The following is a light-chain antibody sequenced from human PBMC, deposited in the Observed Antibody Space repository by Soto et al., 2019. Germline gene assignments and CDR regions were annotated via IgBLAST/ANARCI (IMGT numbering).Light chain of an antibody. CDR2: GAS. V-gene: IGKV3-20*01. J-gene: IGKJ5*01. CDR3: QQYGDSPRIT. Sequence: EIVLTQSPGPLSLSPGERATLSCRASQFVSTSYLAWYQQKPGQAPRILIYGASIRATGIPDRFSGSGSGTDFTLTISRLEPADFAVYYCQQYGDSPRITFGQGTRLEIK. CDR1: QFVSTSY.